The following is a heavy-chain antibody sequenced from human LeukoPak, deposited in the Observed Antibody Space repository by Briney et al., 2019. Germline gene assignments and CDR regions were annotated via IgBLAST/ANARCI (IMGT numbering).Heavy chain of an antibody. CDR3: ARADSSGYYSARFESAFDI. V-gene: IGHV1-18*01. CDR2: ISAYNGNT. J-gene: IGHJ3*02. CDR1: GYTFTSYG. Sequence: ASVKVSCKASGYTFTSYGISWVRQAPGQGLEWMGWISAYNGNTNYAQKLQGRVTMTTDTSTSTAYMELRSLRSDDTAVYYCARADSSGYYSARFESAFDIWGQGTMVTVSS. D-gene: IGHD3-22*01.